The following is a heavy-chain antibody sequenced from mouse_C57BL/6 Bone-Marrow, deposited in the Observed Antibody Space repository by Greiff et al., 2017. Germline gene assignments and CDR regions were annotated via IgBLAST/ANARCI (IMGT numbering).Heavy chain of an antibody. D-gene: IGHD1-1*01. CDR1: GYTFTSYG. V-gene: IGHV1-81*01. J-gene: IGHJ3*01. Sequence: VKLMESGAELARPGASVKLSCKASGYTFTSYGIRWVKQRTGQGLEWIGKIYPRSGNTYYNEKFKGKATLTADKSSSTAYMELRSLTSEDSAVYFCASFITTVVGTGFAYWGQGTLVTVSA. CDR3: ASFITTVVGTGFAY. CDR2: IYPRSGNT.